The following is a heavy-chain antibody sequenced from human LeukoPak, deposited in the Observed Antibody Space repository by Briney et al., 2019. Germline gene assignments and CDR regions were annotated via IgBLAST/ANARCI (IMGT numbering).Heavy chain of an antibody. V-gene: IGHV1-8*01. CDR3: ARLTYYDFWSGYNYAFDI. CDR2: MNPNSGNT. J-gene: IGHJ3*02. Sequence: ASVKVSCKASGYTLTSYDINWVRQATGQGLEWMGWMNPNSGNTGYAQKFQGRVTMTRNTSISTAYMELSSLRSEDTAVYYCARLTYYDFWSGYNYAFDIWGQGTMVTVSS. CDR1: GYTLTSYD. D-gene: IGHD3-3*01.